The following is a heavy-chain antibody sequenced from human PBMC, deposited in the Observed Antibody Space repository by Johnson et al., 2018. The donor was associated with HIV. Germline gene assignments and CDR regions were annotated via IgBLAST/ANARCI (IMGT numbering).Heavy chain of an antibody. CDR2: INSDGSST. Sequence: EKLVESGGGLVQPGGSLRLSCAASGFTFSSYWMHWVRQAPGKGLVWVSRINSDGSSTSYADSVKGRFTISRDNSKNTLYLQMNSLRAEDTAVYYCARDRGSMPAVAFDIWGQGTMVTVSS. CDR1: GFTFSSYW. J-gene: IGHJ3*02. D-gene: IGHD2-2*01. V-gene: IGHV3-74*01. CDR3: ARDRGSMPAVAFDI.